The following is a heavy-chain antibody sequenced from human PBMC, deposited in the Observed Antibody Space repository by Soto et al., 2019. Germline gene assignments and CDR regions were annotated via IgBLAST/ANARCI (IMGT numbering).Heavy chain of an antibody. CDR2: ISYDGSNK. CDR1: GFTFSSYG. CDR3: AKEWVYDSSGWSFDY. D-gene: IGHD3-22*01. J-gene: IGHJ4*02. Sequence: GSLRLSCAASGFTFSSYGMHWVRQAPGKGLEWVAVISYDGSNKYYADSVKGRFTISRDNSKNTLYLQMNSLRAEDTAVYYCAKEWVYDSSGWSFDYWGQGT. V-gene: IGHV3-30*18.